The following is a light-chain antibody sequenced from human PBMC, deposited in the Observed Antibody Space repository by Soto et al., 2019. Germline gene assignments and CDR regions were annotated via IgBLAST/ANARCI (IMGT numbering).Light chain of an antibody. CDR2: AAS. CDR3: QKYNSAPWT. J-gene: IGKJ1*01. V-gene: IGKV1-27*01. Sequence: DIQMTQSPSPLSASVGDRVTITCRASQGISNYLAWYQQKPGKVPKLLIYAASTLQSGVPSRFSGSGSGTDFSLPIISLPPEDVATYYCQKYNSAPWTFGQGTKVDIK. CDR1: QGISNY.